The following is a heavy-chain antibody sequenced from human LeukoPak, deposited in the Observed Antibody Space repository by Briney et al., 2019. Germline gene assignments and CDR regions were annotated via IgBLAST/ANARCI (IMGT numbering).Heavy chain of an antibody. Sequence: KPSQTLSLTCTVSGGSINSGGYYWTWIRQPPGEGLEWIAYFSHSGSTFYNPSLKSRVTISVDTSKNQFSLKLSSVTAADTAVYYCARDRDYGSGTFDVWGQGTMVTVSS. J-gene: IGHJ3*01. D-gene: IGHD3-10*01. V-gene: IGHV4-30-2*01. CDR3: ARDRDYGSGTFDV. CDR1: GGSINSGGYY. CDR2: FSHSGST.